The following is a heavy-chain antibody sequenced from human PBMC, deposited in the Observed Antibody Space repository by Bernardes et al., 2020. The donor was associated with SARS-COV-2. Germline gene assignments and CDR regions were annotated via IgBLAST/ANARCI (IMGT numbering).Heavy chain of an antibody. CDR1: GYTFTSYG. V-gene: IGHV1-18*04. Sequence: AAVKVSCKASGYTFTSYGISWVRQAPGQGLEWMGWISAYNGNTDYLEKLQGRITLATDTSTSTAYMELRSLRSDDTAVYYCARDGGWLDPWGQGTLVTVSS. CDR3: ARDGGWLDP. D-gene: IGHD3-16*01. J-gene: IGHJ5*02. CDR2: ISAYNGNT.